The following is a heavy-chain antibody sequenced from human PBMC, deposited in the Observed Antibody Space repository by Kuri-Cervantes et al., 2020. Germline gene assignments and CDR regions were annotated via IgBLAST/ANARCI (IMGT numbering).Heavy chain of an antibody. J-gene: IGHJ4*02. V-gene: IGHV1-18*01. CDR1: GYTFTSYG. Sequence: ASVKVSCKASGYTFTSYGISWVRQAPGQGLEWMGWISAYNGDTNYAQKFQGRVTMTRDTSTSTVYMELSSLRSEDTAVYYCATPSGSYGASIFDYWGQGTLVTVSS. D-gene: IGHD1-26*01. CDR2: ISAYNGDT. CDR3: ATPSGSYGASIFDY.